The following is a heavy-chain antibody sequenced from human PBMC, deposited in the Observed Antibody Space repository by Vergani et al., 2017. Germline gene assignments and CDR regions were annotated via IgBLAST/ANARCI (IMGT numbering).Heavy chain of an antibody. J-gene: IGHJ4*02. Sequence: VQLQQWGAGLLKPSETLSLTCAVYGGSFSGYYWSWIRQPPGKGLEWVSAISGSGGSTYYADSVKGRFTISRDNSKNTLYLQMNSLRAEDTAVYYCAKDRSRDFWSGYLDYWGQGTLVTVSS. CDR1: GGSFSGYY. V-gene: IGHV3-23*01. D-gene: IGHD3-3*01. CDR2: ISGSGGST. CDR3: AKDRSRDFWSGYLDY.